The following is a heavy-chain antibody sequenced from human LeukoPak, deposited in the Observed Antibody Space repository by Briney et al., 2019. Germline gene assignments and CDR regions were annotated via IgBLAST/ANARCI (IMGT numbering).Heavy chain of an antibody. V-gene: IGHV4-38-2*02. CDR3: ARDRSSAYDIDY. CDR2: IYHSGST. CDR1: GFSISSGYY. J-gene: IGHJ4*02. D-gene: IGHD6-6*01. Sequence: PSETLSLTCAVSGFSISSGYYWGWIRQPPGKGLEWIGSIYHSGSTYYNPSLKSRVTISVDTSKNQFSLELSSVTAADTAVYYCARDRSSAYDIDYWGQGTLVTVSP.